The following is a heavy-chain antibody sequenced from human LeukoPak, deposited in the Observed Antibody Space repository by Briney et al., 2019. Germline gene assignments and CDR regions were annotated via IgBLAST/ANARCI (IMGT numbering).Heavy chain of an antibody. D-gene: IGHD3-10*01. J-gene: IGHJ4*02. V-gene: IGHV4-59*01. CDR2: FYDTRSP. Sequence: SETLSLTCTVSGGTISLYYWSWIRQPPGKGLEGIGYFYDTRSPKYNPSLERRVTISVDMSRNQFSLNLTSVTAADTAVYYCARGRGSLTYWGQGTLATVSS. CDR1: GGTISLYY. CDR3: ARGRGSLTY.